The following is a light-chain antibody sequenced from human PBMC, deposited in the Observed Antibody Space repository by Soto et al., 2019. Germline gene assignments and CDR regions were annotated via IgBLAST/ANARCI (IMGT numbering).Light chain of an antibody. CDR1: QSVSSSY. Sequence: EIVLTQSPGTLSLSPGERATLSCRASQSVSSSYLAWYHQKPGQAPRLLIFGASSRATGIPDRFSGSGSGTDFTLTISSLQPDDFATYYCQHYNSYSEAFGQGTKVDI. V-gene: IGKV3-20*01. J-gene: IGKJ1*01. CDR3: QHYNSYSEA. CDR2: GAS.